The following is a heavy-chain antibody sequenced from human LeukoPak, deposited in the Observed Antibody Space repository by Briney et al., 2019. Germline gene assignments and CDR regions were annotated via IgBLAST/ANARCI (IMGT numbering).Heavy chain of an antibody. CDR1: GYTFTNFG. D-gene: IGHD3-22*01. CDR3: ARGSPPRRNYDSRGYYSYYFDY. CDR2: ISAYNGNT. V-gene: IGHV1-18*01. J-gene: IGHJ4*02. Sequence: ASVKVSCKASGYTFTNFGISWVRQAPGQGLEWMGWISAYNGNTHYAQKLQGRVTMTTDTSTSTVYMELRSLRSDDTAVYYCARGSPPRRNYDSRGYYSYYFDYWGQGTLSPSPQ.